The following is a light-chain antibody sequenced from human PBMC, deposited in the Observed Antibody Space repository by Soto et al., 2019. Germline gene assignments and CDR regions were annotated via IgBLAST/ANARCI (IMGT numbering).Light chain of an antibody. V-gene: IGKV1-5*01. Sequence: DIQMTQSPSTLSASVGDRVTISCRASQSISDWLAWYQQKPGKAPKLLIFDASSLESGVPSRFSGSGSGTEFTLTINSLQPDDFATDFCQQYNSYSTWTFGQGTKVEIK. CDR2: DAS. CDR3: QQYNSYSTWT. J-gene: IGKJ1*01. CDR1: QSISDW.